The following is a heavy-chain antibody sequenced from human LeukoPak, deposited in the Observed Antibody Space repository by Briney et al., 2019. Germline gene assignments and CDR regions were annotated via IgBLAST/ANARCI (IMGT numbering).Heavy chain of an antibody. J-gene: IGHJ4*02. Sequence: ASVKVSCKASGGTFSSYAISWVRQAPGQGLEWMGIINPSGGSTSYAQKFQGRVTMTRDMSTSTVYMELSSLRSEDTAVYYCARAGPFGGGTFDYWGQGTLVTVSS. CDR1: GGTFSSYA. CDR2: INPSGGST. CDR3: ARAGPFGGGTFDY. D-gene: IGHD2-15*01. V-gene: IGHV1-46*01.